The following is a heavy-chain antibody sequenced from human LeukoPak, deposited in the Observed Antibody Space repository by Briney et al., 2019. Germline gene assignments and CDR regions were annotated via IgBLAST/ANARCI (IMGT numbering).Heavy chain of an antibody. V-gene: IGHV3-21*01. D-gene: IGHD3-10*01. Sequence: GGSLRLSCAASGFTFSSYSMNWVRQAPGKGLEWVSSISSSSSYTYYADSVKGRFTISRDNAKNSLYLQMHSLRAEDTAVYYCARSVTMVRGIMEYYFDYWGQGTLITVSS. CDR1: GFTFSSYS. CDR2: ISSSSSYT. J-gene: IGHJ4*02. CDR3: ARSVTMVRGIMEYYFDY.